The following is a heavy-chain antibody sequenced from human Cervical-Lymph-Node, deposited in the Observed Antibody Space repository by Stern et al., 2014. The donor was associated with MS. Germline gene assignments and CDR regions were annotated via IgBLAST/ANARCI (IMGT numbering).Heavy chain of an antibody. J-gene: IGHJ4*02. CDR1: GFTFSGTW. CDR3: TTVLS. V-gene: IGHV3-15*01. Sequence: EVQLVESGGGLVKPGWSLRLSCAASGFTFSGTWMNWVRQAPGKGLEWVGRIKTTSDGGTTDYAAPVKGRFIISRDDSKNTLYLQMNSLKSEDTGIYYCTTVLSWGQGTLVTVSS. CDR2: IKTTSDGGTT.